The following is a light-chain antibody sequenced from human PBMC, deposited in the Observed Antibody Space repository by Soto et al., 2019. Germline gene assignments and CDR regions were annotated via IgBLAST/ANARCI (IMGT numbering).Light chain of an antibody. CDR3: QQXGSSPRVT. Sequence: EIVLTQSPGTLSLSPGERATLSCRASQSVSSSYLAWYQQKPGQAPRLIIYGAYSRATGIPDRFSGSGSGTDFTLTISRLEPEDFAVYYCQQXGSSPRVTFGPGTKVDIK. CDR2: GAY. J-gene: IGKJ3*01. CDR1: QSVSSSY. V-gene: IGKV3-20*01.